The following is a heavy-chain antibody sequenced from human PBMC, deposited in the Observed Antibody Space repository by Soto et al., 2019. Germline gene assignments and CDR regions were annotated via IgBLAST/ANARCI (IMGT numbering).Heavy chain of an antibody. D-gene: IGHD2-2*01. V-gene: IGHV3-21*01. CDR2: ISKSDYT. Sequence: LRLSCTVSGFAFNNYGINWVRQAPGKGLEWVSSISKSDYTYYSDSVKGRFTISRDNAKNSVSLQMNTLRVEDTAVYYCAREDSIIIPAVSDFWGQGTLVTVSS. CDR3: AREDSIIIPAVSDF. CDR1: GFAFNNYG. J-gene: IGHJ4*02.